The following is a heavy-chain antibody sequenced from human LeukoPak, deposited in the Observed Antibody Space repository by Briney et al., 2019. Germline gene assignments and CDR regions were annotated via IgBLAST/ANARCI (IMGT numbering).Heavy chain of an antibody. CDR3: SKYSSSGGYTKGGAFDI. D-gene: IGHD2-8*02. CDR1: GFTFSSYA. J-gene: IGHJ3*02. Sequence: GGSLRLSCAASGFTFSSYAMSWVRQAPGKGLEWVSATSGSGGSRYYADSVKGRFTTSRDNPKNALYLEMNSLRAEDTAVYYCSKYSSSGGYTKGGAFDIWGQGTMVTVSS. V-gene: IGHV3-23*01. CDR2: TSGSGGSR.